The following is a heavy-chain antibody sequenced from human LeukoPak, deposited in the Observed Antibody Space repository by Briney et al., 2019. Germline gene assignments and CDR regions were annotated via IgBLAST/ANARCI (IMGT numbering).Heavy chain of an antibody. Sequence: VASVKVSCKASGYTFTSYGISWVRQAPGQGLEWMGWISAYNGNTNYAQKLQGRVTMTTDTSTSTAYMELRSLRSDDTAVYYCARVGNFDWFRSLDYYYYYMDVWGKGTTVTISS. J-gene: IGHJ6*03. D-gene: IGHD3-9*01. CDR2: ISAYNGNT. CDR3: ARVGNFDWFRSLDYYYYYMDV. V-gene: IGHV1-18*01. CDR1: GYTFTSYG.